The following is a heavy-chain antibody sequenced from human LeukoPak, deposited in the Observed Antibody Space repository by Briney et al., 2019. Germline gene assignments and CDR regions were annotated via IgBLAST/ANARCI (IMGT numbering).Heavy chain of an antibody. CDR1: GFTFSGSA. J-gene: IGHJ4*02. V-gene: IGHV3-73*01. CDR2: IRSKTNNYAT. D-gene: IGHD3-10*01. CDR3: SRRGYDH. Sequence: PGGTLRLSCAASGFTFSGSAMHWVRQASGKGLEWVGHIRSKTNNYATTYAASVKGRFTISRDDSKNTAYLQVNSLKTEDTAVYYCSRRGYDHWGQGILVTVTS.